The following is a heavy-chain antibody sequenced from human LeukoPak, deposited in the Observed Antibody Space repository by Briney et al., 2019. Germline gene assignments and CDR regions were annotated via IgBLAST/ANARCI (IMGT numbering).Heavy chain of an antibody. CDR2: IYTSGST. CDR1: GGSISSGSYY. D-gene: IGHD3-22*01. J-gene: IGHJ3*02. CDR3: ARSAPRGYYRPPHAFDI. V-gene: IGHV4-61*02. Sequence: SETLSLTCTVSGGSISSGSYYWSWIRQPAGKGLECIGRIYTSGSTNYNPSLKSRVTISVDTSKNQFSLKLSSVTAADTAVYYCARSAPRGYYRPPHAFDIWGQGTMVTVSS.